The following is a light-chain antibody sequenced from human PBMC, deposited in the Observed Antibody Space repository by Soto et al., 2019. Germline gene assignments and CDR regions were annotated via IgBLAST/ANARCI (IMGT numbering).Light chain of an antibody. Sequence: QSALTQPASVSGSPGQSITISCTGTRSDVGGYNYVSWYQQHPGKAPKLMIYEVSNRPSGVSNRFSGSKSGNTASLTISGLQAEDEADYYCNSYTSTSSWMFGGGTKLTVL. CDR1: RSDVGGYNY. CDR3: NSYTSTSSWM. J-gene: IGLJ3*02. V-gene: IGLV2-14*01. CDR2: EVS.